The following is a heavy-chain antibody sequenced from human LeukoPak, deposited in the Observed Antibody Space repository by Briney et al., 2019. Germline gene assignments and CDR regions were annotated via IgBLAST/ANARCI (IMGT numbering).Heavy chain of an antibody. Sequence: SETLSLTCTVSGGSISSYYWSWIRQPPGKGLEWIGEIYHSGSTNYNPSLKSRVTISVDKSKNQFSLKLSSVTAADTAVYYCARVLSRDWNYVNDWGQGTLVTVSS. CDR3: ARVLSRDWNYVND. CDR1: GGSISSYY. CDR2: IYHSGST. V-gene: IGHV4-59*12. D-gene: IGHD1-7*01. J-gene: IGHJ4*02.